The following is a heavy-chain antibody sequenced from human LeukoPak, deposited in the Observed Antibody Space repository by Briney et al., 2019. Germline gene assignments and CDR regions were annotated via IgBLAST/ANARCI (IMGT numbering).Heavy chain of an antibody. J-gene: IGHJ4*02. D-gene: IGHD6-19*01. Sequence: ASVKVSCKASGGTFNSYGISWVRQAPGQGLEWMGWISAYNGNTNYAQNFQGRVTMTTDTSTSTAYMELRSLRSDDTAVYYCATVGSSGSQFDYWGQGTLLTVSS. V-gene: IGHV1-18*01. CDR3: ATVGSSGSQFDY. CDR2: ISAYNGNT. CDR1: GGTFNSYG.